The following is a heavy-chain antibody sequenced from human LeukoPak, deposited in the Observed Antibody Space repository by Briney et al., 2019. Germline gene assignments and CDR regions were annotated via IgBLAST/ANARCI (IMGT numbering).Heavy chain of an antibody. V-gene: IGHV4-4*07. CDR3: ARASRSSDYVWGSYRQPQYYFDY. J-gene: IGHJ4*02. CDR1: GGSISSYY. D-gene: IGHD3-16*02. Sequence: PSETLSLTCTVSGGSISSYYWSWIRQPAGKGLEWIGRIYTSGSTNYNPSLKSRVTMSVDTSKNQFSLKLSSVTAADTAVYYCARASRSSDYVWGSYRQPQYYFDYWGQGTLVTVSS. CDR2: IYTSGST.